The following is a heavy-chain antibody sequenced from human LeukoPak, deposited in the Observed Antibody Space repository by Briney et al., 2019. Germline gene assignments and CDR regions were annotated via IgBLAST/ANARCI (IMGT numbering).Heavy chain of an antibody. CDR2: ISGSGDIT. Sequence: GGSLRLSCAASGFTFDTHAMTWVRQAPGKGLEYVSLISGSGDITYYAHSLKDRFTISRDNSKTTLYLQMHSLRAEDTAMYCCAARPGDLAVPFDYWGQGTLVIVSS. D-gene: IGHD3-10*01. CDR3: AARPGDLAVPFDY. CDR1: GFTFDTHA. V-gene: IGHV3-23*01. J-gene: IGHJ4*02.